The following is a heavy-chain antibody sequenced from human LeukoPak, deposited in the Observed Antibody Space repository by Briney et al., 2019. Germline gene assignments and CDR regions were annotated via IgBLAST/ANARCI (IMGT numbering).Heavy chain of an antibody. CDR3: ARVVGTSIEGWFDP. V-gene: IGHV4-31*03. J-gene: IGHJ5*02. Sequence: SETLSLTCTVSGGSISSGGYYWRWIRQHPGKGLEWIGYIYYSGSTYYNPSLKSRVTISVDTSKNQFSLKLSSVTAADTAVYYCARVVGTSIEGWFDPWGQGTLVTVSS. CDR2: IYYSGST. D-gene: IGHD2-2*01. CDR1: GGSISSGGYY.